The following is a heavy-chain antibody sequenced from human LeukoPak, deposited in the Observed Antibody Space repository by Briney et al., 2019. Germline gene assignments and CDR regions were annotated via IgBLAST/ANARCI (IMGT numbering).Heavy chain of an antibody. V-gene: IGHV4-30-2*01. CDR2: IYHSGNT. Sequence: SETLSLTCTVSGDSISTGGYYWSWIRQPPGKGLEWIGYIYHSGNTYYNPSLKSRVTISVDRSKNQFSLKLSSVTAADTAVYYCARDAPYYYDSSGSFDYWGQGTLVTVSS. CDR3: ARDAPYYYDSSGSFDY. J-gene: IGHJ4*02. CDR1: GDSISTGGYY. D-gene: IGHD3-22*01.